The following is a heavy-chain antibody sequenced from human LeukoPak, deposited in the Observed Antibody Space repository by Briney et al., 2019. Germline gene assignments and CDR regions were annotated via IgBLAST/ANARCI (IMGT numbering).Heavy chain of an antibody. CDR1: GFTFSSYG. CDR2: VSDSGDDT. CDR3: AKRSLYSAAPYFDS. Sequence: GGSLRLSCAASGFTFSSYGMSWVRQAPGKGLEWVSSVSDSGDDTYYADSVKGRFTSSRDNSKNTLFLQMNNLRVDDTAVYYCAKRSLYSAAPYFDSWGQGTLVTVSS. J-gene: IGHJ4*02. D-gene: IGHD4-11*01. V-gene: IGHV3-23*01.